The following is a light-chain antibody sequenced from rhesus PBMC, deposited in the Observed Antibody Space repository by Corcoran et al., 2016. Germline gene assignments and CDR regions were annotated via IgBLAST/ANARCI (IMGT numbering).Light chain of an antibody. Sequence: DIQMTQSPSSLSASVGDRVTITCRASENVNNYLNWYQQKTGKAPKILIYKASTLPSGVPSRLSGSGSGQDYTFTVSSLQPEDGAPYYCQHGYGTPLTFGGGTKVELK. J-gene: IGKJ4*01. V-gene: IGKV1-74*01. CDR1: ENVNNY. CDR2: KAS. CDR3: QHGYGTPLT.